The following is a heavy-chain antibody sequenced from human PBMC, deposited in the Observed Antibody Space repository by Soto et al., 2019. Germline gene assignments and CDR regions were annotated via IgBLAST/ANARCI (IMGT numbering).Heavy chain of an antibody. Sequence: VKVSCKASGGTFSSYTISWVRQAPGQGLEWMGRIIPILGIANYAQKFQGRVTITADKSTSTAYMELSSLRSEDTAVYYCARARRDGYNCFDYWGQGTLVTVSS. CDR1: GGTFSSYT. CDR3: ARARRDGYNCFDY. CDR2: IIPILGIA. V-gene: IGHV1-69*02. J-gene: IGHJ4*02. D-gene: IGHD5-12*01.